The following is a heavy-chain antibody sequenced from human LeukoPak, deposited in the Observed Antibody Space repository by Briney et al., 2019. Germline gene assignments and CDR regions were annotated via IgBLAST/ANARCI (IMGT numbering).Heavy chain of an antibody. J-gene: IGHJ4*02. CDR3: ARDHNYGSGY. CDR1: GFTFRSYW. V-gene: IGHV3-7*03. Sequence: GGSLRLSCAASGFTFRSYWMSWVRQAPGKGLEWVANIKEDGSEKYYVDSVKGRFTISRDSAKNSLYLQMNSLRVEDTAVYYCARDHNYGSGYWGQGTLVIVSS. D-gene: IGHD5-18*01. CDR2: IKEDGSEK.